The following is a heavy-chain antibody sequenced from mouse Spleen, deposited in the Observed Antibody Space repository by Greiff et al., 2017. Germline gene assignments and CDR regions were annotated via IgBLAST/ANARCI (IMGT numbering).Heavy chain of an antibody. CDR1: GFTFSSYA. Sequence: EVHLVESGGGLVKPGGSLKLSCAASGFTFSSYAMSWVRQTPEKRLEWVATISDGGSYTYYPDNVKGRFTISRDNAKNNLYLQMSHLKSEDTAMYYCARGGTTVGGYFDYWGQGTTLTVSS. CDR2: ISDGGSYT. V-gene: IGHV5-4*01. D-gene: IGHD1-1*01. J-gene: IGHJ2*01. CDR3: ARGGTTVGGYFDY.